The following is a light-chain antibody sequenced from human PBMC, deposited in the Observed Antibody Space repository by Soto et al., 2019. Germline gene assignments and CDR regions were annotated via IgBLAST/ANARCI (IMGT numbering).Light chain of an antibody. J-gene: IGKJ5*01. CDR3: QQSYTAPSIN. Sequence: DIQITHPPSSPSSSLGEKRTITCPASPSVSSSLNWYQQKSGKAPHLLIYGVSRLQGGVPSRFSGSGSGTDCTLSISSLQPEDFATYYCQQSYTAPSINFGQGTRLEIK. CDR1: PSVSSS. V-gene: IGKV1-39*01. CDR2: GVS.